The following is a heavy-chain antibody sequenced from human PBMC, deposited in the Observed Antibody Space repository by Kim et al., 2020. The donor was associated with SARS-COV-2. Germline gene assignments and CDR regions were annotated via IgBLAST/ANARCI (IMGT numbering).Heavy chain of an antibody. V-gene: IGHV3-7*01. J-gene: IGHJ6*03. D-gene: IGHD3-3*01. CDR1: GFTFSSYW. Sequence: GGSLRLSCAASGFTFSSYWMSWVRQAPGKGLEWVANIKKDGSKTYYVDSVKGRFTISRDNANNSLYLQMNSLSAEDTAVYYCARDLSGPDFWSGYSYYY. CDR3: ARDLSGPDFWSGYSYYY. CDR2: IKKDGSKT.